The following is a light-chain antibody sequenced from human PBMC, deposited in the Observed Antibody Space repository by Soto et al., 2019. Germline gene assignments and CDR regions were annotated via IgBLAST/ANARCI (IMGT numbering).Light chain of an antibody. CDR2: GAS. V-gene: IGKV3-15*01. CDR3: QQSNNWPYT. J-gene: IGKJ2*01. Sequence: EIVMTQSPATLSVSPGERVILSCRASQSVSDNLAWYQQKPGQAPRLLIYGASTRATTIPARFSGSGSGTHFPLTLSSLQSEDFAVYYCQQSNNWPYTFGQGTRLDI. CDR1: QSVSDN.